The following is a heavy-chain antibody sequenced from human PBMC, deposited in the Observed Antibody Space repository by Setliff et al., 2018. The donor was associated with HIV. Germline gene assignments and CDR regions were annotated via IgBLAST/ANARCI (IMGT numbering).Heavy chain of an antibody. CDR3: AKRRSSGSLLDAFDI. CDR2: VYPGDSDA. D-gene: IGHD1-26*01. J-gene: IGHJ3*02. V-gene: IGHV5-51*01. Sequence: GESLKISCKGSGYNFTNYWIGWVRQMPGKGLGWMGIVYPGDSDARYSPSFRGQFTISADKSITTAYLQWNSLKASDTAMYYCAKRRSSGSLLDAFDIWGPGTMVTVSS. CDR1: GYNFTNYW.